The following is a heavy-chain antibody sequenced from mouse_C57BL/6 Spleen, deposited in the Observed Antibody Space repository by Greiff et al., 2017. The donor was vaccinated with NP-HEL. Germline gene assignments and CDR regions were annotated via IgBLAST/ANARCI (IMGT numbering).Heavy chain of an antibody. V-gene: IGHV1-19*01. Sequence: EVQLQESGPVLVKPGASVKMSCKASGYTFTDYYMNWVKQSHGKSLEWIGVINPYNGGTSYNQKFKGKATLTVDKSSSTAYMELNSLTSEDSAVYYCARRSLYDGDAMDYWGQGTSVTVSS. D-gene: IGHD2-12*01. CDR2: INPYNGGT. CDR3: ARRSLYDGDAMDY. CDR1: GYTFTDYY. J-gene: IGHJ4*01.